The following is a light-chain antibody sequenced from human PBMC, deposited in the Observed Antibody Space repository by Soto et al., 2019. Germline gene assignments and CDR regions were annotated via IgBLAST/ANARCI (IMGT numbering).Light chain of an antibody. CDR3: LLSFPDARRI. V-gene: IGLV7-46*01. J-gene: IGLJ2*01. CDR1: TGDVTSGRS. CDR2: ETT. Sequence: QAVVTQEPSLTVSPGGTVTLTCGSSTGDVTSGRSPYWFQKKPGQAPRTLIYETTKKHSWTPARFSGSLLGGQAALTLSGAQPEDEADYFCLLSFPDARRIFGGGTKVTVL.